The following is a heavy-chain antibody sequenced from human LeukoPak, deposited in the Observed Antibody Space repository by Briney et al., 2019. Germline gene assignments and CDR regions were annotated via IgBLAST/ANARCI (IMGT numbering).Heavy chain of an antibody. CDR1: GYSFSNYW. J-gene: IGHJ4*02. D-gene: IGHD4-11*01. Sequence: PGESLKISCKASGYSFSNYWIGWVRQMPGKGLEWMGIIYPGDSDTRYSPSFQGQVTISADKSITTGYLQWSSLKASDTAMYYCARAPTSVSNPYCFDYWGQGALVTVSS. CDR3: ARAPTSVSNPYCFDY. V-gene: IGHV5-51*03. CDR2: IYPGDSDT.